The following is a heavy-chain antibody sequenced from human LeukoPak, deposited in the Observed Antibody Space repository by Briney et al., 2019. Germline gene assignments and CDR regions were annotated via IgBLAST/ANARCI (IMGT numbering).Heavy chain of an antibody. CDR3: SVGSYYLLDY. CDR2: IYYSGST. J-gene: IGHJ4*02. Sequence: SETLSLTCTVSGDSFSYFYWSWIRQPPGKGPEWIGYIYYSGSTNYNPSLKSRVTISVDTSKNQFSLKLSSVTAADTAVYYCSVGSYYLLDYWGQGTLVTVSS. V-gene: IGHV4-59*01. D-gene: IGHD1-26*01. CDR1: GDSFSYFY.